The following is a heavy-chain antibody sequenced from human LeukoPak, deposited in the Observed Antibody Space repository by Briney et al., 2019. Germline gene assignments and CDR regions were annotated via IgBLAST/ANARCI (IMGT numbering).Heavy chain of an antibody. CDR1: GDSISGSSYY. CDR3: ARVGYNYGFDY. Sequence: SETLSLTCTVSGDSISGSSYYWGWIRQPPGKGLEWIGNIYYGGSTYYNPSLKSRVSISVDTSNNQFSLKVSSVTAADTAVYYCARVGYNYGFDYWGQGTLVTVSS. V-gene: IGHV4-39*01. J-gene: IGHJ4*02. CDR2: IYYGGST. D-gene: IGHD5-18*01.